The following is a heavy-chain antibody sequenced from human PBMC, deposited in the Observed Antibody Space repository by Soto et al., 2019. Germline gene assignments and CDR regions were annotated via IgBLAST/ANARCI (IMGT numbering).Heavy chain of an antibody. Sequence: SETLSLTCTVSGGSISSYYWSWIRQPPGKGLEWIGYIYYSGSTNYNPSPKSRVTISVDTSKNQFSLKLSSVTAADTAVYYCARDGERSSVFYYGMDVWGQGATVTVSS. CDR2: IYYSGST. V-gene: IGHV4-59*01. D-gene: IGHD6-25*01. J-gene: IGHJ6*02. CDR1: GGSISSYY. CDR3: ARDGERSSVFYYGMDV.